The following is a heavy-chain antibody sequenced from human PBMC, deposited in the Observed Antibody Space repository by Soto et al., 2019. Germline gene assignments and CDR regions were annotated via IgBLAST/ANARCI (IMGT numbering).Heavy chain of an antibody. J-gene: IGHJ5*02. CDR1: GFAFSTYA. Sequence: GGSLRLSCAASGFAFSTYAMTWVRQAPGKGLEWVSAISGSGGSPYYADSVKGRFTISRDNSKNTLYLQMSSLRAEDTAVYYCAKGAPVAFLNWFDPWGQGTLVTVSS. D-gene: IGHD2-2*01. V-gene: IGHV3-23*01. CDR3: AKGAPVAFLNWFDP. CDR2: ISGSGGSP.